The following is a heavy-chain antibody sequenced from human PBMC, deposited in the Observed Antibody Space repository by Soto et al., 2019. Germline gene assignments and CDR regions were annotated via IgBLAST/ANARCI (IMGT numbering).Heavy chain of an antibody. CDR1: GYTFTSYY. D-gene: IGHD2-8*01. V-gene: IGHV1-46*01. J-gene: IGHJ6*02. Sequence: ASVKVSCKASGYTFTSYYMHWVRQAPGQGLEWMGIINPSGGSTSYAQKFQGRGTMTRDTPTSTVYMEMSSLRSEDTAVYYCASRIVLMVYASKYYGMDVWGQGTTVTVSS. CDR3: ASRIVLMVYASKYYGMDV. CDR2: INPSGGST.